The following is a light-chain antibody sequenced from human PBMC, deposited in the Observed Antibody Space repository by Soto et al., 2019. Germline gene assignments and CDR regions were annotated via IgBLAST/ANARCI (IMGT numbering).Light chain of an antibody. J-gene: IGKJ5*01. CDR2: AAS. CDR3: QQLNIDSYPIT. CDR1: QGSSSF. Sequence: IQLTQSPSSLSASIGDRVTITCRASQGSSSFLAWYQQKPGKAPKLLIYAASTLQSRIPSRFSGSGSGTDFTLTISSLQPEDFATYYCQQLNIDSYPITFGQGTRLEIK. V-gene: IGKV1-9*01.